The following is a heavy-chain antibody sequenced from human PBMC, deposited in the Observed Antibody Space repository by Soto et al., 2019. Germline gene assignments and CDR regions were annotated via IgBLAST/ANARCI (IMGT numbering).Heavy chain of an antibody. CDR2: IYYSGST. V-gene: IGHV4-59*01. J-gene: IGHJ4*02. Sequence: PSETLSLTCTVSGGSISSYYWSWIRQPPGKGLEWIGYIYYSGSTNYNPSLKSRVTISVDTSKNQFSLKLSSVTAADTAVYYCARGRGSEGGLEFDYWGQGTLVTVSS. D-gene: IGHD2-15*01. CDR1: GGSISSYY. CDR3: ARGRGSEGGLEFDY.